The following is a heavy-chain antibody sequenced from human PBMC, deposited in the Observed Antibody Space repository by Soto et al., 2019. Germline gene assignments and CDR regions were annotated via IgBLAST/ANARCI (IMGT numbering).Heavy chain of an antibody. J-gene: IGHJ4*02. D-gene: IGHD3-16*02. CDR3: VRAESECRFTVCSYYFDY. CDR1: GYPFTNYY. CDR2: INPNGGST. V-gene: IGHV1-46*03. Sequence: QGQLVQSGAEVKKPGASVKVSCRASGYPFTNYYIHWVRQAPGQGLEYMGVINPNGGSTNYPQKVQGSVTMARDTSTGTVYMELSRLRAEDAAVYYCVRAESECRFTVCSYYFDYWGQGTLVTVS.